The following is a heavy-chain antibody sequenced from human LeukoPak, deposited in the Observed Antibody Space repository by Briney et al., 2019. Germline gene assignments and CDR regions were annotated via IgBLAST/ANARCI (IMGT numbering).Heavy chain of an antibody. CDR1: GFTFSDYY. Sequence: PGGSLRLSCAASGFTFSDYYMSWIRQAPGKGLEWVSYISSSGSTIYYADSVKGRFTISRDNAKNSLYLQMNSLRAEDTAVYYCAKPKTYYYDSSGYYYQHDAFDIWGQGTMVTVSS. CDR3: AKPKTYYYDSSGYYYQHDAFDI. J-gene: IGHJ3*02. V-gene: IGHV3-11*01. D-gene: IGHD3-22*01. CDR2: ISSSGSTI.